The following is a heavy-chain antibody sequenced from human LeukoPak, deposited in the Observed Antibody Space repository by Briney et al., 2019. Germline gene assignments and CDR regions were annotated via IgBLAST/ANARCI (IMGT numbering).Heavy chain of an antibody. J-gene: IGHJ4*02. CDR3: ATRARTGIAVAGHFDY. V-gene: IGHV4-59*11. Sequence: PSETLSLTCTVSGVSITSHFWSWIRQPPGKGLEWIGYIYYTGSTNYNPSLKSRVTISVDTSKNQFSLKLSSVTAADTAVYYCATRARTGIAVAGHFDYWGQGTLVTVSS. D-gene: IGHD6-19*01. CDR1: GVSITSHF. CDR2: IYYTGST.